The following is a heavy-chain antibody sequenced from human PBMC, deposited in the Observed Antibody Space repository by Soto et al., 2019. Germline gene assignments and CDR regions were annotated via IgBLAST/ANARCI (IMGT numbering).Heavy chain of an antibody. CDR1: GFTFSGFG. CDR3: ASPREGQWLVFDH. D-gene: IGHD6-19*01. CDR2: ISKDGLDR. J-gene: IGHJ4*02. Sequence: GGSLRLSCVVSGFTFSGFGMHWVRQSPGEGLAWVASISKDGLDRYYSESVKGRFTISRDDSKNTVFLQMNSLKVEDTAAYFCASPREGQWLVFDHWGQRTLVTVSS. V-gene: IGHV3-30*19.